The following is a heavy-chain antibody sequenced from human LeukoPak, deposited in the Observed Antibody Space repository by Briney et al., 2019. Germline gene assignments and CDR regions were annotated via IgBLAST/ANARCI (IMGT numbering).Heavy chain of an antibody. CDR3: ARVNWSGYDFRGAFDI. D-gene: IGHD5-12*01. CDR1: GYSISSGYY. CDR2: IYHSGST. J-gene: IGHJ3*02. Sequence: SETLSLTCTVSGYSISSGYYWGWIRQPPGKGLEWIGSIYHSGSTYYNPSLKSRVTISVDTSKKQFSLKLSSVTAADTAVYYCARVNWSGYDFRGAFDIWGQGKTVTVSS. V-gene: IGHV4-38-2*02.